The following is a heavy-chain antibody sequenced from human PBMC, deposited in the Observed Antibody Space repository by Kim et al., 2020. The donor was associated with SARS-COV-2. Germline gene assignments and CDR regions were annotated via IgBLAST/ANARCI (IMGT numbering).Heavy chain of an antibody. Sequence: SETLSLTCAVYGGSFSGYYWSWIRQPPGKGLEWIGEINHSGSTNYNPSLKSRVTISVDTSKNQFSLKLSSVTAADTAVYYCARGPGYSSSWYPSIGLFWFDPWGQGTLVTVSS. D-gene: IGHD6-13*01. CDR3: ARGPGYSSSWYPSIGLFWFDP. V-gene: IGHV4-34*01. CDR1: GGSFSGYY. J-gene: IGHJ5*02. CDR2: INHSGST.